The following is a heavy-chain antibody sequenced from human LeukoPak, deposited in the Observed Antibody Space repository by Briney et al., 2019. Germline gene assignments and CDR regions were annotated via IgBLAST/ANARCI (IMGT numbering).Heavy chain of an antibody. D-gene: IGHD3-16*01. CDR2: IKQDGSEK. J-gene: IGHJ4*02. CDR1: GFTFNSYW. V-gene: IGHV3-7*03. Sequence: GGSLRLSCAASGFTFNSYWMTWVRQAPGKGLEWVANIKQDGSEKLYVDSVKGRFAISRDNAKNSLYLQMNSLRVEDTAVYYCADIRGGWGQGTLVTVSS. CDR3: ADIRGG.